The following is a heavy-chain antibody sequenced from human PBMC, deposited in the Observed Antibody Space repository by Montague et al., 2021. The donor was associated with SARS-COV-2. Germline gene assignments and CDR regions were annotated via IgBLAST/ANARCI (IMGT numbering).Heavy chain of an antibody. V-gene: IGHV3-21*01. D-gene: IGHD3-9*01. CDR3: ARDAHYDILSGYYSP. CDR2: ISSSSYI. Sequence: SLRLSCAASGFTFSSYSMNWVRQAPGKGLEWVSSISSSSYIYYADSVKGRFTISRDNAKNSLYLQMNSLRAEDTAVHYCARDAHYDILSGYYSPWGQGTLVTVSS. J-gene: IGHJ5*02. CDR1: GFTFSSYS.